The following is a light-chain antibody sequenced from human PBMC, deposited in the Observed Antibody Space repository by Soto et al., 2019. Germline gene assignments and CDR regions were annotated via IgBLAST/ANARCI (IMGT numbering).Light chain of an antibody. CDR3: QQSHSTPWT. CDR2: AAS. CDR1: HNINSF. Sequence: DIQMTQSPSSLSASVGDRVTITCRASHNINSFLNWYQQKAGKVPRLLISAASTLQSGVASRFSGSGYGTDFTLTSSSVQPEDFATYYCQQSHSTPWTFGQGAKVEI. J-gene: IGKJ1*01. V-gene: IGKV1-39*01.